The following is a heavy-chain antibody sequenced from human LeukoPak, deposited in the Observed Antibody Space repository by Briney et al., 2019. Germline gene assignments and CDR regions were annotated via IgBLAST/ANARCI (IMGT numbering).Heavy chain of an antibody. D-gene: IGHD6-13*01. CDR3: ARDNFIAAAGTNFDY. V-gene: IGHV3-7*01. CDR2: IKQDGGET. CDR1: GFTFSNYW. Sequence: GGSLRLSCAASGFTFSNYWMSWVRQAPGKGLEWVADIKQDGGETYYMDSVKGRFTSSRDNAKNSLYLQMNSLRAEDTAVYYCARDNFIAAAGTNFDYWGQGTLVTVSS. J-gene: IGHJ4*02.